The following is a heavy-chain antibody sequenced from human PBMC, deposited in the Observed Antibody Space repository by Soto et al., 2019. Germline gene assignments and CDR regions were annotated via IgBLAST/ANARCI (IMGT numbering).Heavy chain of an antibody. CDR3: ARGGQWLVHNEAFYYYGMDV. CDR2: IYSGGST. V-gene: IGHV3-53*04. D-gene: IGHD6-19*01. CDR1: GFTVSSNY. Sequence: PGGSLRLSCAASGFTVSSNYMSWVRQAPGKGLEWVSVIYSGGSTYYADSVKGRFTISRHNSKNTLYLQMNSLRAEDTAVYYCARGGQWLVHNEAFYYYGMDVWGQGTTVTVSS. J-gene: IGHJ6*02.